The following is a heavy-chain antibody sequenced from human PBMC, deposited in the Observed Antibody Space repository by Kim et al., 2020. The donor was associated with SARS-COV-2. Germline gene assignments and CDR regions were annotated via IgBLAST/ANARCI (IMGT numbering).Heavy chain of an antibody. D-gene: IGHD6-19*01. CDR1: GYTFTSYA. Sequence: ASVKVSCKASGYTFTSYAMHWVRQAPGQRLEWMGWINAGNGNTKYSQKFQGRVTITRDTSASTAYMELSSLRSEDTAVYYCARFGYSSGSRWWFDPWGQGTLVTVSS. CDR3: ARFGYSSGSRWWFDP. V-gene: IGHV1-3*01. CDR2: INAGNGNT. J-gene: IGHJ5*02.